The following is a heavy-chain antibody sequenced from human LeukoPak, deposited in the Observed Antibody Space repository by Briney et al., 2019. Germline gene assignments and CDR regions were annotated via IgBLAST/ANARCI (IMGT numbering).Heavy chain of an antibody. CDR1: GFTFSSYS. V-gene: IGHV3-21*01. CDR2: ISSSSSYI. Sequence: GGSLRLSCAASGFTFSSYSMNWVRQAPGKGLEWVSSISSSSSYIYYADSVKGRFTISRDNAKNSLYLQMNSLRAEDTAVYYCARDLAYCGGDCYSHDASDIWGQGTMVTVSS. CDR3: ARDLAYCGGDCYSHDASDI. D-gene: IGHD2-21*02. J-gene: IGHJ3*02.